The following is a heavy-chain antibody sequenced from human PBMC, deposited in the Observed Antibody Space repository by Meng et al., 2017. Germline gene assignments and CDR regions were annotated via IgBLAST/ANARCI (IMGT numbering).Heavy chain of an antibody. CDR2: IDPKNGDT. D-gene: IGHD6-13*01. J-gene: IGHJ4*02. V-gene: IGHV1-2*06. CDR1: GYNFPDYY. CDR3: ARDEDISAAGKLFGDY. Sequence: VRLVQSGAAVKKPGASVKVSCKPPGYNFPDYYLHWVRQAPGQGLEWMGRIDPKNGDTHYAQKFQGRVTMTGDTSISTAYMDLSGLRSDDTAVYYCARDEDISAAGKLFGDYWGQGTLVTVSS.